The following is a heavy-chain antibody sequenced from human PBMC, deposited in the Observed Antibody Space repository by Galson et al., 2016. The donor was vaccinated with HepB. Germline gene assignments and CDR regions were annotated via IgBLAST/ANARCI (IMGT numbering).Heavy chain of an antibody. J-gene: IGHJ4*02. V-gene: IGHV3-30-3*01. CDR2: ISNDGTKK. Sequence: SLRLSCADSGFNFSIYAMHWVRQAPGKGLEWAAVISNDGTKKYYTDSVKGRFTISRDNSKNTLYLQMNSLRPEDTAVYYCASEMFSGSYYLARYWGQGTLVTVSS. D-gene: IGHD3-10*01. CDR3: ASEMFSGSYYLARY. CDR1: GFNFSIYA.